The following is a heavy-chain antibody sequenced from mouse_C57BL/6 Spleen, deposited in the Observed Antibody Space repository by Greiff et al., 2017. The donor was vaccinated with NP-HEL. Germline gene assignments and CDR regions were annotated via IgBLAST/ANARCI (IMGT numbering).Heavy chain of an antibody. CDR1: GFNIKDYY. CDR2: IDPEDGDT. CDR3: TTSTVVADYFDY. D-gene: IGHD1-1*01. Sequence: VLLQQPGAELVRPGASVKLSCTASGFNIKDYYMHWVKQRPEQGLEWIGRIDPEDGDTEYAPKFQGKATMTADTSSNTAYLQLSSLTSEDTAVYYCTTSTVVADYFDYWGQGTTLTVSS. V-gene: IGHV14-1*01. J-gene: IGHJ2*01.